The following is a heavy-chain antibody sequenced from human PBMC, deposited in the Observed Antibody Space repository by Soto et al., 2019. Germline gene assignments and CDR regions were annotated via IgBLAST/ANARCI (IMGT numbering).Heavy chain of an antibody. CDR3: AREVIPLTTDWYFDL. J-gene: IGHJ2*01. V-gene: IGHV4-30-4*01. CDR2: IYDSGST. D-gene: IGHD3-22*01. CDR1: GGSISGGVGGLYY. Sequence: QLQLRESGPGLVKPSETLSLTCTVSGGSISGGVGGLYYWSWIRQPPGKGLEWIGYIYDSGSTYYNPSLKSRLTISVDTPKSQFSLRLSSVTAADTALYYCAREVIPLTTDWYFDLWGRGTLVTVSS.